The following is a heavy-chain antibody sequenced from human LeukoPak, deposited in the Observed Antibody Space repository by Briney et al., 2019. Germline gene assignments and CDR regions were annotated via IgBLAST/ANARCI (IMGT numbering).Heavy chain of an antibody. CDR2: VDPEDGET. CDR1: GYTFTDYY. J-gene: IGHJ6*03. V-gene: IGHV1-69-2*01. D-gene: IGHD3-22*01. Sequence: ASVKVSCKAPGYTFTDYYMHWVQQAPGKGLEWMGRVDPEDGETIYAEKFQGRVTITADTSTDTAYMELSSLRSEDTAVYYCATDSGTYDSSGYYLYYMDVWGKGTTVTVSS. CDR3: ATDSGTYDSSGYYLYYMDV.